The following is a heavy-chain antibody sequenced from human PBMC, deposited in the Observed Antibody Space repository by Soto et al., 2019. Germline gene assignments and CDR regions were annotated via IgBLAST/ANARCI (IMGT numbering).Heavy chain of an antibody. CDR2: INPKSGGT. Sequence: GASVKVSCKASGYTFTVYYMHWVRQAPGQGLEWMGWINPKSGGTMYPQKFQGRVTMTWDTSISTAYLTLTSLTSDDTALYYCAKDLTRQLAYWLDPWGQGTQVTVSS. J-gene: IGHJ5*02. CDR1: GYTFTVYY. V-gene: IGHV1-2*02. CDR3: AKDLTRQLAYWLDP. D-gene: IGHD6-6*01.